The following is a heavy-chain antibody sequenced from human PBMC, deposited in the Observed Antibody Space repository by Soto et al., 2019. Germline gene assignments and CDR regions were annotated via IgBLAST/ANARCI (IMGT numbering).Heavy chain of an antibody. J-gene: IGHJ6*03. Sequence: QVQLQESGPGLVKPSETLSLTCTVSGGSISSYYWSWIRQPPGKGLEWIGYIYYSGSTNYNPSLTSRVPISVDTSRTQFSLKLSSVTAADTAVYYCARVNCGGGSCYYYYYLDVWGKGTTVTVSS. CDR1: GGSISSYY. CDR2: IYYSGST. D-gene: IGHD2-15*01. V-gene: IGHV4-59*01. CDR3: ARVNCGGGSCYYYYYLDV.